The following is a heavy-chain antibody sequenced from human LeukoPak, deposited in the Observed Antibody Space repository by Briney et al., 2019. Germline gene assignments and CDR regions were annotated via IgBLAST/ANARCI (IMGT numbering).Heavy chain of an antibody. Sequence: ASVKVSCKASGGTFSSYAISWVRQAPGQGLEWMGWINPNSGGTNYAQKFQGRVTMTRDTSISTAYMELSRLRSDDTAVYYCARDRGYAYWGQGTLVTVSS. J-gene: IGHJ4*02. CDR1: GGTFSSYA. CDR2: INPNSGGT. V-gene: IGHV1-2*02. CDR3: ARDRGYAY. D-gene: IGHD2-2*01.